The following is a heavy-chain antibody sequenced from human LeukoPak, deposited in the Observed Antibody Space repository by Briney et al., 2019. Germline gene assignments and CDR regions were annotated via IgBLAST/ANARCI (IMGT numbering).Heavy chain of an antibody. CDR3: ARDGSGNYYYYGMDV. D-gene: IGHD5-12*01. Sequence: SVKVSCKASGGTFGSYAISWVRQAPGQGLEWMGRIIPIFGIANYAQKFQGRVTITADKSTSTAYMELSSLRSEDTAVYYCARDGSGNYYYYGMDVWGQGTTVTVSS. V-gene: IGHV1-69*04. J-gene: IGHJ6*02. CDR2: IIPIFGIA. CDR1: GGTFGSYA.